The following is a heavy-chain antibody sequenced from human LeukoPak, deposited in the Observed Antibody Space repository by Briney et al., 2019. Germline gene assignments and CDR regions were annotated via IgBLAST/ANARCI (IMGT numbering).Heavy chain of an antibody. D-gene: IGHD4-17*01. CDR1: GGSFSGYS. CDR2: INHCVST. Sequence: PSETLCLTCAVYGGSFSGYSWSWIRQPPGKGLECFGEINHCVSTNYNPPLKSRVTVSIDPSKNKFSLKLSSVTAAATAMYYCVRNDFGDYTRRFDPWGQGTLVTVSS. V-gene: IGHV4-34*01. CDR3: VRNDFGDYTRRFDP. J-gene: IGHJ5*02.